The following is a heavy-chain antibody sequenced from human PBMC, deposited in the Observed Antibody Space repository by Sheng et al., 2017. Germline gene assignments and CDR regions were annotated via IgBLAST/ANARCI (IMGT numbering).Heavy chain of an antibody. Sequence: EVQLVDSGGRLIQPGGSLGLSCAVSGITVSGNFMSWVRQAPGKGLEWVSTIYTNGASSYAGSVKGRFTISRDNSKNTVYLQMNSLRVDDTAVYYCARGPNFDSWDQGTLVTVSS. CDR3: ARGPNFDS. CDR2: IYTNGAS. J-gene: IGHJ4*02. CDR1: GITVSGNF. V-gene: IGHV3-53*01.